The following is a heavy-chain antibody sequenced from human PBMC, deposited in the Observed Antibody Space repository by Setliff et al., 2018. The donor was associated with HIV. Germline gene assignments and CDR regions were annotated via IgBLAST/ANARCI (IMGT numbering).Heavy chain of an antibody. D-gene: IGHD3-10*01. J-gene: IGHJ6*03. CDR3: ARDRRGYYYGSGSCYMDV. CDR1: GASITTNSYY. CDR2: FYYSGTT. V-gene: IGHV4-39*07. Sequence: SETLSLTCAVSGASITTNSYYWGWIRQTPEKGLEWIGDFYYSGTTYYNPSLKGRVTLSVDTSKNQLSLKLSSVTAADTAVYYCARDRRGYYYGSGSCYMDVWGTGTTVTVSS.